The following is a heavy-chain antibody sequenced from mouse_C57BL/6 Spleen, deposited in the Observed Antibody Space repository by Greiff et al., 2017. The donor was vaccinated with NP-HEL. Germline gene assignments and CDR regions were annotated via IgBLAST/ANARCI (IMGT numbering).Heavy chain of an antibody. CDR1: GFSLTSYG. CDR2: IWSGGST. J-gene: IGHJ2*01. D-gene: IGHD2-3*01. Sequence: QVHVKQSGPGLVQPSQSLSITCTVSGFSLTSYGVHWVRQSPGKGLEWLGVIWSGGSTDYNAAFISRLSISKDNSKSQVFFKMNSLQADDTAIYYCARMDDGYFYYFDYWGQGTTLTVSS. CDR3: ARMDDGYFYYFDY. V-gene: IGHV2-2*01.